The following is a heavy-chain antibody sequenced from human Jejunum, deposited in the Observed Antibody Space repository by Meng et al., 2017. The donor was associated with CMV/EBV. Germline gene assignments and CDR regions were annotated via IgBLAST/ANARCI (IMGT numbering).Heavy chain of an antibody. D-gene: IGHD6-6*01. CDR3: ARARGKQLGLFGY. CDR1: GGSISTYY. CDR2: IYYSGNT. V-gene: IGHV4-59*01. Sequence: VSGGSISTYYWSWIRQPPGKGLEWIGYIYYSGNTNYNPSLKSRATISVDTSKNQFSLKLISVTAADTALYYCARARGKQLGLFGYWGQGTLVTVSS. J-gene: IGHJ4*02.